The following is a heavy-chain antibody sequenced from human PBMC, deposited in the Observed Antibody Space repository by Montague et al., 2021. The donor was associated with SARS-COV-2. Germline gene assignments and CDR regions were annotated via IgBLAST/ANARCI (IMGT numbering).Heavy chain of an antibody. Sequence: SLRLSWSASGFTFDDYAMHWVRQAPGKGLEWVSGISWNSGSIGYADSVKGRFTFSRDNAKNSLYLQMNSLRAEDTALYYCAKDVRIGYGDHQNGFDYWGQGTLVTVSS. V-gene: IGHV3-9*01. D-gene: IGHD4-17*01. J-gene: IGHJ4*02. CDR1: GFTFDDYA. CDR3: AKDVRIGYGDHQNGFDY. CDR2: ISWNSGSI.